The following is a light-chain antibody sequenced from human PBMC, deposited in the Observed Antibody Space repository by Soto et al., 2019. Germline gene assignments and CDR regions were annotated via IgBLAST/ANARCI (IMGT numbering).Light chain of an antibody. CDR2: SAS. CDR1: QGISSW. J-gene: IGKJ5*01. CDR3: QQVNSFPFT. V-gene: IGKV1D-12*01. Sequence: DIQMTQSPSSVSAFVGDRVTITCRASQGISSWLAWYQQKPGMAPKLLIYSASSLQSGVPSRFSGSGSGTDFTLTISSLXXEXFAXYYCQQVNSFPFTFGPGTRLEIK.